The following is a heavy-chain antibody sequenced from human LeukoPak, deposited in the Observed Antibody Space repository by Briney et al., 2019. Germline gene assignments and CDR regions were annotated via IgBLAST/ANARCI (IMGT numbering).Heavy chain of an antibody. Sequence: GGSLRLSCAASGFTFSSYWMSWVRQAPGKGLEWVANIKQDGSEKYYVDSVKGRFTTSRDNAKNSLYLQMNSLRAEDTAGYYCARDFVAGTTFDYWGQGTLVTVSS. CDR2: IKQDGSEK. CDR3: ARDFVAGTTFDY. CDR1: GFTFSSYW. J-gene: IGHJ4*02. V-gene: IGHV3-7*01. D-gene: IGHD6-19*01.